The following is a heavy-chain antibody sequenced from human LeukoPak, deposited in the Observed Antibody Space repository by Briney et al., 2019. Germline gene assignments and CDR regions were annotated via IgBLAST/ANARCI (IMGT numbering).Heavy chain of an antibody. CDR1: GYSFTSYR. CDR3: ARSQLGYYYYYYMDV. Sequence: GESLKISCKGSGYSFTSYRIGWVRQMPGKGLEWMGIIYPGDSDTRYSPSFQGQVTISADKSISTAYLQWSSLKASDTAMYYCARSQLGYYYYYYMDVWGKGTTVTVSS. V-gene: IGHV5-51*01. D-gene: IGHD3-16*01. J-gene: IGHJ6*03. CDR2: IYPGDSDT.